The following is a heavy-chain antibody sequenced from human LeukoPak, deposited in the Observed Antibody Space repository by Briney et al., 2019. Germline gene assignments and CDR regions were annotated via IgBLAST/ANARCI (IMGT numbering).Heavy chain of an antibody. J-gene: IGHJ4*02. V-gene: IGHV1-2*02. Sequence: ASVKVSCKASGYTFTGYDMRWVRQAPGQGLEWMGWINANSGGANYAQKFQGRVTMTRDTSISTAYMELTSLISDDTAVYYCARGSSRGLYYFDYWGQGTLVTVSS. CDR3: ARGSSRGLYYFDY. CDR2: INANSGGA. CDR1: GYTFTGYD. D-gene: IGHD6-13*01.